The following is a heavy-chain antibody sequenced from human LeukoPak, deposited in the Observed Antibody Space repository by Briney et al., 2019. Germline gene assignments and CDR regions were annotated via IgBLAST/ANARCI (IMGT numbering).Heavy chain of an antibody. CDR1: GFTFSSYA. J-gene: IGHJ5*02. D-gene: IGHD3-3*01. CDR3: AKVPARTYYDFWSGDNWFDP. Sequence: GGSLRLSCAASGFTFSSYAMSWVCQAPGKGLEWVSAISGSGGSTYYADSVKGRFTISRDNSKNTLYLQVNSLRAEDTAVYYCAKVPARTYYDFWSGDNWFDPWGQGTLVTVSS. CDR2: ISGSGGST. V-gene: IGHV3-23*01.